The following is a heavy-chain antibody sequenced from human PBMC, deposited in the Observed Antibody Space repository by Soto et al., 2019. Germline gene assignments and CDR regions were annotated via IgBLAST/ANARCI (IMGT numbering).Heavy chain of an antibody. CDR1: GDTFDSYT. Sequence: QVQLVQSGAEVRKPGSSVKVSCKASGDTFDSYTLSWVRQAPGQGLEWMGRIIPILGITNYALRFQGRVPLTADMSTRTAYRELSALRSGDTAIYFCARDSYYYVSSKGGGYWGQGTLVTVSS. CDR2: IIPILGIT. D-gene: IGHD3-10*01. CDR3: ARDSYYYVSSKGGGY. J-gene: IGHJ4*02. V-gene: IGHV1-69*08.